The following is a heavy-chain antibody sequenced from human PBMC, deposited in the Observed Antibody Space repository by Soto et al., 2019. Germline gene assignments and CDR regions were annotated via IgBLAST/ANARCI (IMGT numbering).Heavy chain of an antibody. Sequence: SVKVSCKASGGTFSSYAISWVRQAPGQGLEWMGGIIPIFGTANYAQKFQGRVTITADESTSTAYMELSSLRSEDTAVYYCARDGNWNGYYYYGMDVWGQGTTVTVSS. D-gene: IGHD1-1*01. J-gene: IGHJ6*02. CDR1: GGTFSSYA. V-gene: IGHV1-69*13. CDR3: ARDGNWNGYYYYGMDV. CDR2: IIPIFGTA.